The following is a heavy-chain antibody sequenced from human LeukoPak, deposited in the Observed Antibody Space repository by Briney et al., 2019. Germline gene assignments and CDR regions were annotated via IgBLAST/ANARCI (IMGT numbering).Heavy chain of an antibody. J-gene: IGHJ4*02. CDR2: IFPGDSDT. Sequence: GESLEISCKGPGYSFTNYRIGWVRQMPGKGLEWMGIIFPGDSDTRYSPSFYGQVSIPADKFISTAYLQWSSLKASDTARYYCARLPTDYGCPGPGDYWGQGTLVTVSS. CDR3: ARLPTDYGCPGPGDY. D-gene: IGHD3-10*01. CDR1: GYSFTNYR. V-gene: IGHV5-51*01.